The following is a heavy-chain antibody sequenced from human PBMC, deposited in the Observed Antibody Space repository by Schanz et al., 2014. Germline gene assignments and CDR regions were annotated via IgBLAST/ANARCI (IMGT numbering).Heavy chain of an antibody. V-gene: IGHV1-46*01. J-gene: IGHJ4*02. Sequence: QVQLVQSGPEVKKPGASVKVSCKASGYTFTSDSMHWVRQAPGQGLEWMGMINPSGGSTTYAQKFQGRVTMTRDTSTSTVYMELSSLRSDDTAVYYCARDQSPYTNSSDVRYFDYWGQGSLVTVSS. D-gene: IGHD6-6*01. CDR1: GYTFTSDS. CDR3: ARDQSPYTNSSDVRYFDY. CDR2: INPSGGST.